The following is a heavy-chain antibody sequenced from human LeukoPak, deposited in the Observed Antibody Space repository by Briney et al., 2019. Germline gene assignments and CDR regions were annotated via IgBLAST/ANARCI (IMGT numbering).Heavy chain of an antibody. V-gene: IGHV4-59*01. CDR1: GGSISSYF. J-gene: IGHJ3*02. CDR2: IYYAGNT. CDR3: ARGAVTQDI. D-gene: IGHD3-10*01. Sequence: SETLSLTCTVSGGSISSYFWSWIRQPPGKALEWIGYIYYAGNTKYSPSLKGRITISVDTSKNQFSLRLSSVTAADTAVYYCARGAVTQDIWGQGTMVTVSS.